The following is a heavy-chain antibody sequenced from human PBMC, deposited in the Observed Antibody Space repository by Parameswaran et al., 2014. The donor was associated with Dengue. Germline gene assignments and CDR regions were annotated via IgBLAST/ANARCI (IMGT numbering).Heavy chain of an antibody. CDR1: LHFTSYG. CDR3: ATTVTTDYYYGMDV. D-gene: IGHD4-17*01. Sequence: PGASGEGLLQGFWLHFTSYGISWVRQAPGQGLEWMGWISAYNGNTNYAQKLQGRVTMTTDTSTSTAYMELRSLRSDDTAVYYCATTVTTDYYYGMDVWGQGTTVTVSS. V-gene: IGHV1-18*04. CDR2: ISAYNGNT. J-gene: IGHJ6*02.